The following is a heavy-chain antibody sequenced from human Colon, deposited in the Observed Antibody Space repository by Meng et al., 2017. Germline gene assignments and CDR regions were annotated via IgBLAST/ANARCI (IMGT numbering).Heavy chain of an antibody. J-gene: IGHJ4*02. CDR2: IGYDGSHA. D-gene: IGHD4-11*01. Sequence: QVQLVESGGGVVQPGRSLRLSCAASGFTFSSYGMHWVRQAPGKGLEWVAVIGYDGSHAYYADSVKGRFTISRDNSKNTLYLQLGNLRAEDTAVYYCARDMLFRYSDFADFDYWGQGTLVTVSS. CDR3: ARDMLFRYSDFADFDY. CDR1: GFTFSSYG. V-gene: IGHV3-33*01.